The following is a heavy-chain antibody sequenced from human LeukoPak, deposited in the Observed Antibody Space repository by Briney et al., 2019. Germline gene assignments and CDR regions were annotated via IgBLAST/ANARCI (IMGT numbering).Heavy chain of an antibody. V-gene: IGHV4-59*12. CDR1: GGSISSYY. CDR2: IYYSGST. J-gene: IGHJ4*02. Sequence: SETLSLTCTVSGGSISSYYWSWIRQPPGKGLEWIGYIYYSGSTNYNPSLKSRVTVSLDTSKNQFSLKLSSVTAADTAVYYCARKDYGDHRGFDYWGQGTLVTVSS. D-gene: IGHD4-17*01. CDR3: ARKDYGDHRGFDY.